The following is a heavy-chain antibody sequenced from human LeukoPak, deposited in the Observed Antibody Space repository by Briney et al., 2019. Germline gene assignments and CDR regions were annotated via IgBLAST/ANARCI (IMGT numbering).Heavy chain of an antibody. D-gene: IGHD6-19*01. V-gene: IGHV1-8*01. CDR2: MNPNSGNT. CDR3: ARCLGSGWPTDY. CDR1: GYTFTSYD. Sequence: ASVKVSCKASGYTFTSYDINWVRQATGQGLEWMGWMNPNSGNTGYAQKFQGRVTMTRNTSIGTAYMELSSLRSEDTAVYYCARCLGSGWPTDYWGQGTLVTVSS. J-gene: IGHJ4*02.